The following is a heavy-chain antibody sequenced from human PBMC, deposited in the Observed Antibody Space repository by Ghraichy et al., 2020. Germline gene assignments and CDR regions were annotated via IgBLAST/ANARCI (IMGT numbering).Heavy chain of an antibody. V-gene: IGHV4-30-4*01. CDR3: ARHKGLFGGMVEY. Sequence: SETLSLTCTVSGGSISGGDYYWSWIRQPPGKGLEWIGYISYIGSTYYTPSLKSRVTISADTSKNQFSLKLSSVTAADTAVYYCARHKGLFGGMVEYWGQGTLVTVSS. D-gene: IGHD4-23*01. CDR2: ISYIGST. CDR1: GGSISGGDYY. J-gene: IGHJ4*02.